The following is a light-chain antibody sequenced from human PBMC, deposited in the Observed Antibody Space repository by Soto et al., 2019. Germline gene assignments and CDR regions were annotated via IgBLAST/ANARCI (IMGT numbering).Light chain of an antibody. V-gene: IGLV1-51*01. CDR3: GTWDSSLSAGV. CDR1: SSNIGNNY. CDR2: DNS. J-gene: IGLJ1*01. Sequence: QSVLTQPPSVSAAPGQKGTISCSGSSSNIGNNYVSWYQQLPGTAPKLLMYDNSDRPSGIPDRFSGSKSGTSATLGITGLQTGDEADYYCGTWDSSLSAGVFGTGTKVTVL.